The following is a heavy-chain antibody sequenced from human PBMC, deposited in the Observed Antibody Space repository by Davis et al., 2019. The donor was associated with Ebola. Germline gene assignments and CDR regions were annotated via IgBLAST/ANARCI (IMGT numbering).Heavy chain of an antibody. Sequence: GGSLRLSCAASGFTFNSHAMSWVRQAPGSGLEWVSAIAGSGSSTFYAHSVKGRFTITRDNAKNTVFLQMNSLRAEDTAVYYCARDLIQLWLDYWGQGTLVTVSS. V-gene: IGHV3-23*01. CDR1: GFTFNSHA. D-gene: IGHD5-18*01. CDR3: ARDLIQLWLDY. J-gene: IGHJ4*02. CDR2: IAGSGSST.